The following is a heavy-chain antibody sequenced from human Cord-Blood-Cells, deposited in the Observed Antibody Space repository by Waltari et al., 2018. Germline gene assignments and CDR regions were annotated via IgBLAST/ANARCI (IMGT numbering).Heavy chain of an antibody. Sequence: EVQLVQSGAEVKKPGATVKISCKVSGYIFTDYYIHWVQQAPGKGLEWMGLVDPEEGETIYAEKFQGRVTITADTSTDTAYMELSSRKSEDTAVYYCAMWYYDILTGYYCFDYWGQGTLVTVSS. CDR1: GYIFTDYY. D-gene: IGHD3-9*01. J-gene: IGHJ4*02. V-gene: IGHV1-69-2*01. CDR2: VDPEEGET. CDR3: AMWYYDILTGYYCFDY.